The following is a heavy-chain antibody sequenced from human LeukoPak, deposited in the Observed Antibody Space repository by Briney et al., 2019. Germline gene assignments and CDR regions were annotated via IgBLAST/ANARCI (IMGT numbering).Heavy chain of an antibody. V-gene: IGHV4-34*01. D-gene: IGHD6-19*01. CDR1: GGSFSGYY. CDR2: INHSGST. J-gene: IGHJ3*02. CDR3: ARAIAVAGKHDAFDI. Sequence: PSETLSLTCAVYGGSFSGYYWSWIRQPPGKGLEWIGEINHSGSTNYNPSLKSRVTISVDTSKNQFSLKLSSVTAADTAVYYCARAIAVAGKHDAFDIWGQGTMVTVSS.